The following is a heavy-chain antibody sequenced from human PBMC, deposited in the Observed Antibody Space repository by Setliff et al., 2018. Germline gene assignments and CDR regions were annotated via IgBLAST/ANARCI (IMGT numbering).Heavy chain of an antibody. CDR1: GDSISSGDYY. D-gene: IGHD1-26*01. Sequence: LSLTCSVSGDSISSGDYYWGWIRQPAGKGLEWIGHIYTTGGTMYNPSLNSRVTISLDTSKNQFSLKLSSVTAADTAVYYCARRRGNYSWYFDSWGQGTLVTVSS. J-gene: IGHJ4*02. V-gene: IGHV4-61*09. CDR2: IYTTGGT. CDR3: ARRRGNYSWYFDS.